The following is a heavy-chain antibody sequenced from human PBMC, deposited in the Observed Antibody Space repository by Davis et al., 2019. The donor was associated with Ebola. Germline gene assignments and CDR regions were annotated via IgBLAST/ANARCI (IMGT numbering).Heavy chain of an antibody. CDR2: ISGSGGNT. J-gene: IGHJ4*02. CDR3: TNTLGTTDY. CDR1: GFTFSSYA. V-gene: IGHV3-23*01. D-gene: IGHD4-11*01. Sequence: GESLKISCAASGFTFSSYAMSWVRQAPGKGLEWVSAISGSGGNTYYADSVKGRFTISRDNSKNTLYLQMNSLRAEDTAVYYCTNTLGTTDYWGQGTLITVSS.